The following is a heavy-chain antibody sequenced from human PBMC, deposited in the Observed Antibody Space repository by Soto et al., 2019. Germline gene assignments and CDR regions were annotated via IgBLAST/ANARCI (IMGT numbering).Heavy chain of an antibody. CDR2: IYPGDSDI. CDR1: GYSFTDYW. V-gene: IGHV5-51*01. Sequence: GESLKIACNGSGYSFTDYWIGWVRQMPGKGLEWMAIIYPGDSDIRYNPSFQGQVTISADKSISTAYLQWSSLKASDSAMYYCARQPSNGQWYVWGQGTTVTVSS. D-gene: IGHD6-19*01. CDR3: ARQPSNGQWYV. J-gene: IGHJ6*02.